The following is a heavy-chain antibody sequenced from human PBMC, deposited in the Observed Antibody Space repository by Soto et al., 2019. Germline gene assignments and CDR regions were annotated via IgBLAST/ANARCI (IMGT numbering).Heavy chain of an antibody. CDR3: ARGPYSGSYYNWFDP. CDR1: GGSISSGGYS. D-gene: IGHD1-26*01. J-gene: IGHJ5*02. Sequence: SETLSLTCAVSGGSISSGGYSWSWIRQPPGKGLEWIGYIYHSGSTYYNPSLKSRVTISVDRSKNQFSLKLSSVTAADTAVYYCARGPYSGSYYNWFDPWGQGTLVTVSS. CDR2: IYHSGST. V-gene: IGHV4-30-2*01.